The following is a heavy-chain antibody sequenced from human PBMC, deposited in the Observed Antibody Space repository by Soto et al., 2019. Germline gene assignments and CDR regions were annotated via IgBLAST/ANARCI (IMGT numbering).Heavy chain of an antibody. D-gene: IGHD1-7*01. J-gene: IGHJ4*02. Sequence: PWETLSLTCTVSGGSISSYYWSWIRQPPGKGLEWIGYIYYSGSTNYNPSLKSRVTISVDTSKNQFSLKLSSVTAADTAVYYCARGQLTGTYYFDYWGQGTLVTVSS. CDR2: IYYSGST. V-gene: IGHV4-59*01. CDR1: GGSISSYY. CDR3: ARGQLTGTYYFDY.